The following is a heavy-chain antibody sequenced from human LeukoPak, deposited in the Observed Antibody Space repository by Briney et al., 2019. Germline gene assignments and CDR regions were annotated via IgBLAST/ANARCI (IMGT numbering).Heavy chain of an antibody. CDR3: ATVFQQRGYYYMDV. J-gene: IGHJ6*03. CDR2: IIPISGTT. Sequence: SVKVSCKASGGTPNSYVISWVRQAPGQGLEWMGGIIPISGTTNYAQKFQGRVTITADKSTSTAYMELSSLKSEDTGVYYCATVFQQRGYYYMDVWGKGTTVTVSS. D-gene: IGHD6-13*01. V-gene: IGHV1-69*06. CDR1: GGTPNSYV.